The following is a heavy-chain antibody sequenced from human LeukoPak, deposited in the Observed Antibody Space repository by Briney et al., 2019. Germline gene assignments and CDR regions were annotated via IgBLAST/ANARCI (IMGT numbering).Heavy chain of an antibody. CDR2: IYSGAGT. Sequence: GGSRSLSCAVFEFTVSSTYISWVARAPGKGLEGVSVIYSGAGTHYADSVKGRFTISRDNSKNTLYLQMNSLRVEDTAVYYCARGSSGYSFDYWGQGTLVTVSS. CDR3: ARGSSGYSFDY. D-gene: IGHD3-22*01. CDR1: EFTVSSTY. J-gene: IGHJ4*02. V-gene: IGHV3-53*01.